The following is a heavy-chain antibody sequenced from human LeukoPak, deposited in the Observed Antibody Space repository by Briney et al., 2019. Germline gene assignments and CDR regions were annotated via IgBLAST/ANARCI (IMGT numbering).Heavy chain of an antibody. CDR1: GYSIGSGYD. Sequence: SETLSLTCSVSGYSIGSGYDWAWIRQPSGQGLGCIASINYGGSPYFNPSLKSRVTISVDTSQNQFYLKMTSVTAADTAVYYCASDYRYYDSSGNYDYWGQGTLVTVSS. CDR2: INYGGSP. V-gene: IGHV4-38-2*02. D-gene: IGHD3-22*01. CDR3: ASDYRYYDSSGNYDY. J-gene: IGHJ4*02.